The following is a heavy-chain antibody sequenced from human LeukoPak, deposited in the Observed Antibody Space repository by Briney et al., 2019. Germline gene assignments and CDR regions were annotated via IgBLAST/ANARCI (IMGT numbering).Heavy chain of an antibody. CDR1: GFTVSSSY. J-gene: IGHJ4*02. CDR3: ASTGYYSYFDH. D-gene: IGHD3-9*01. Sequence: AGGSLRLSCAASGFTVSSSYMSWVRQAPGKGLEWVSLIYGGGSTNYAHSVKGRFTISRDNSKNTLYLQMNSLRAEDTAVYYCASTGYYSYFDHWGQGTLVTVSS. V-gene: IGHV3-53*01. CDR2: IYGGGST.